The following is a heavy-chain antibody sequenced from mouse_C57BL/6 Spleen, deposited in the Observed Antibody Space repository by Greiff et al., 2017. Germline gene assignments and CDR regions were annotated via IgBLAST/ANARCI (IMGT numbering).Heavy chain of an antibody. CDR2: IRSKSSNYAT. V-gene: IGHV10-3*01. Sequence: EVQVVESGGGLVQPKGSLKLSCAASGFTFNTYAMHWVRQAPGKGLEWVARIRSKSSNYATYYADSVKDRFTISRDDSQSMLYLQMNNLKTDDTAMYYCVREGPVLFYWYFDVWGTGTTVTVSS. J-gene: IGHJ1*03. CDR3: VREGPVLFYWYFDV. CDR1: GFTFNTYA. D-gene: IGHD3-3*01.